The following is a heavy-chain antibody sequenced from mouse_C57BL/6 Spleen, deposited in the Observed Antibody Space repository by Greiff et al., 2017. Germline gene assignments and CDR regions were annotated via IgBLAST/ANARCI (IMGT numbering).Heavy chain of an antibody. CDR1: GYTFTSYG. D-gene: IGHD2-2*01. CDR3: ARGSYGYDAYFDY. J-gene: IGHJ2*01. CDR2: IYPRSGNT. Sequence: QVQLQQSGAELARPGASVKLSCKASGYTFTSYGISWVKQRTGQGLEWIGEIYPRSGNTYYNEKFKGKATLTADKSSSTAYMELRSLPSEDSAVYFCARGSYGYDAYFDYWGQGTTLTVSS. V-gene: IGHV1-81*01.